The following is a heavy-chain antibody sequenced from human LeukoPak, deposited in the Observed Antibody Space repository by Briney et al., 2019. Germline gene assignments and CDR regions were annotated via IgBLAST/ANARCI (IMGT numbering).Heavy chain of an antibody. J-gene: IGHJ4*02. D-gene: IGHD3-10*01. CDR1: GTTFSSYW. CDR3: AREVWLGEDY. V-gene: IGHV3-7*03. Sequence: PGGSLRLSCVDSGTTFSSYWMSWVRQAPGKGLEWVANIKQDGSEKYYVDSVKGRFTISRDNAKNSLYLQMNSLRVEDTAVYYCAREVWLGEDYWGQGTLVTVSS. CDR2: IKQDGSEK.